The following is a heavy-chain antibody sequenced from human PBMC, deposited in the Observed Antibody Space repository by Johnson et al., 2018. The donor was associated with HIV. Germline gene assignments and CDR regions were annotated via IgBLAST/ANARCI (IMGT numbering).Heavy chain of an antibody. CDR2: IWYDGSNK. CDR1: GFSFSSYG. V-gene: IGHV3-30*19. D-gene: IGHD2-15*01. Sequence: QVQLVESGGGVVRPGGSLRLSCAASGFSFSSYGMHWVRQAPGKGLEWVAVIWYDGSNKYYADSVKGRFTISRDNSKNTLYLQMNSLRAEDTAVYYCARAPSEGCSGGSCYPWAFDIWGQGTMVTVSS. CDR3: ARAPSEGCSGGSCYPWAFDI. J-gene: IGHJ3*02.